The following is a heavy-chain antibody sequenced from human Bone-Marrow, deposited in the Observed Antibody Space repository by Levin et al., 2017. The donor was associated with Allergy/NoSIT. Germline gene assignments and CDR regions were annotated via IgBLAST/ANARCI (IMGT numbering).Heavy chain of an antibody. CDR3: ARGKWELQGGGYAFDI. V-gene: IGHV4-59*01. J-gene: IGHJ3*02. CDR1: GGSISSYY. CDR2: IYYSGST. Sequence: RTSETLSLTCTVSGGSISSYYWSWIRQPPGKGLEWIGYIYYSGSTNYNPSLKSRVTISVDTSKNQFSLKLSSVTAADTAVYYCARGKWELQGGGYAFDIWGQGTMVTVSS. D-gene: IGHD1-26*01.